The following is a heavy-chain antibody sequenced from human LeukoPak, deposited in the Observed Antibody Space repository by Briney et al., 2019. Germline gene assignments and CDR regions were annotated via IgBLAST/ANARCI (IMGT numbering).Heavy chain of an antibody. V-gene: IGHV3-21*01. CDR3: ARGRARSSAFDI. D-gene: IGHD6-6*01. Sequence: PGGSLRLSCAASGFTFSSYSMNWVRQAPGKGLEWVSSISSSSSYIYYADSVKGRFTISRDNAKNSLYLQMNSLRAEDTAVYYCARGRARSSAFDIWGQGTMVIVSS. J-gene: IGHJ3*02. CDR2: ISSSSSYI. CDR1: GFTFSSYS.